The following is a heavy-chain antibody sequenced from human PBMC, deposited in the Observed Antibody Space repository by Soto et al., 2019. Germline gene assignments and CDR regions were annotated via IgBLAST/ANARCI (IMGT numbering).Heavy chain of an antibody. J-gene: IGHJ4*02. CDR2: ISSSGSTI. CDR1: GFTFSSYD. Sequence: XGALRLTCAASGFTFSSYDMNGVRQAPGKGLEWVSYISSSGSTIYYADSVKGRFTISGDNAKNSLYLQMNSLRAEDTAVYYCARGSGYYGYWGQGTLVTVSS. D-gene: IGHD3-3*01. V-gene: IGHV3-48*03. CDR3: ARGSGYYGY.